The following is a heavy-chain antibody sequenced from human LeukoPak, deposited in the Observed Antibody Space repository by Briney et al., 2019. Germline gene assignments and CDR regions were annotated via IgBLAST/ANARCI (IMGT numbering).Heavy chain of an antibody. D-gene: IGHD3-10*01. Sequence: PGGSLRLSCAASGFTVSSNYMTWVRQAPGKGLEWVSVIHKNAITYYADTVKGRFTISRDNAKNSLYLQMNSLRAEDTAVYYCARGLGSGRHAFDIWGQGTMVTVSS. CDR3: ARGLGSGRHAFDI. CDR2: IHKNAIT. CDR1: GFTVSSNY. V-gene: IGHV3-53*01. J-gene: IGHJ3*02.